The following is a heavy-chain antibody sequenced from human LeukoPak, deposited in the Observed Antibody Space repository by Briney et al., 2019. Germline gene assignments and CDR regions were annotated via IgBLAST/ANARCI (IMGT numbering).Heavy chain of an antibody. D-gene: IGHD1-26*01. Sequence: GGSLRLSCAASGFTFSSYVMHWVRQAPGKGLEWVAFIRYDGSHEYCADSVKGRFTISRDNSKNTLYLQMNSVRSEDTALYYCAKPSGSGVDYWGQGTRVTVSS. CDR3: AKPSGSGVDY. CDR1: GFTFSSYV. CDR2: IRYDGSHE. V-gene: IGHV3-30*02. J-gene: IGHJ4*01.